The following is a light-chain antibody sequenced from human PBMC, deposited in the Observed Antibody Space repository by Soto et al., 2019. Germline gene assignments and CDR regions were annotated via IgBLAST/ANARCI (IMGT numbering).Light chain of an antibody. Sequence: DIQMTQSPSTLSASVGDRVTITCRASQSISTYLNWYQQKVGRAPTLLIYAASSLQSGVPSRFSGGGSGTDFTLTISSLQPEDFAMYFCQQCYSSPRTFGQGTKAEIK. J-gene: IGKJ1*01. CDR2: AAS. CDR3: QQCYSSPRT. V-gene: IGKV1-39*01. CDR1: QSISTY.